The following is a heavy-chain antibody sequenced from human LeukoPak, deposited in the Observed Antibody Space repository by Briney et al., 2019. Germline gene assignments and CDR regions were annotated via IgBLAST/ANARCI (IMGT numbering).Heavy chain of an antibody. CDR1: GYTFTGYY. J-gene: IGHJ4*02. CDR2: INPNSGGT. CDR3: ARDLSGWSSDY. D-gene: IGHD6-19*01. Sequence: ASVKVSCKASGYTFTGYYIHWVRQAPGQGLEWMGWINPNSGGTNYAQKFQGRVTMTRDTSISTAYMELSRLRSDDTAVHYCARDLSGWSSDYWGQGTLVTVSS. V-gene: IGHV1-2*02.